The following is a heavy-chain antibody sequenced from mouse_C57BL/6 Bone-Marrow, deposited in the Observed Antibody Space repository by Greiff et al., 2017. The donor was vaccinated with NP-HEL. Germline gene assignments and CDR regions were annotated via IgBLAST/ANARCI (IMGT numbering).Heavy chain of an antibody. CDR3: ARDLGLRRDYAMDY. V-gene: IGHV1-19*01. D-gene: IGHD2-4*01. J-gene: IGHJ4*01. CDR2: INPYNGGT. CDR1: GYTFTDYY. Sequence: VQLQQSGPVLVKPGASVKMSCKASGYTFTDYYMNWVKQSHGKSLEWIGVINPYNGGTSYNQKFKGKATLTVDKSSSTAYMELNSLTSEDSAVYYCARDLGLRRDYAMDYWGQGTSVTVSS.